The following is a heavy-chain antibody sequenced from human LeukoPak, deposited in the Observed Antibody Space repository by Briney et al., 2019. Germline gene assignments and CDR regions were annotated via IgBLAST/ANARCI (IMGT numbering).Heavy chain of an antibody. Sequence: PGRSLRLSCAASGFTFSSYAMHWVRQAPGKGLEWVAVISYDGSNKYYADSVMGRFTISRDNSKNTLYLQMNSLRAEDAAVYYCARGEVGATTWFGDYWGQGTLVTVSS. J-gene: IGHJ4*02. CDR3: ARGEVGATTWFGDY. CDR1: GFTFSSYA. D-gene: IGHD1-26*01. V-gene: IGHV3-30-3*01. CDR2: ISYDGSNK.